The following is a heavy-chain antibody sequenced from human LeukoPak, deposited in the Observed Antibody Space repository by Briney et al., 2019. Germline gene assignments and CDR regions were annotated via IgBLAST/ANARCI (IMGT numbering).Heavy chain of an antibody. J-gene: IGHJ3*01. CDR3: AKVKIGWNGGKDAFDV. D-gene: IGHD1-1*01. Sequence: PGGSLRLSCIVSGSTFSIFEMNWVRQAPGKGLEWVSYITNSGSTIDYADSVKGRFTISRDSSKNTLYLQMNSLRVEDTAVYYCAKVKIGWNGGKDAFDVWGQGTMVIVSS. V-gene: IGHV3-48*03. CDR2: ITNSGSTI. CDR1: GSTFSIFE.